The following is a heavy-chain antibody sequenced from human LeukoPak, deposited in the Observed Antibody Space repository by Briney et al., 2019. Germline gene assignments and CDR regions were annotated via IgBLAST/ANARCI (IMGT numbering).Heavy chain of an antibody. J-gene: IGHJ5*02. Sequence: ASVKVSCKSSGYTFSDYFVHWVRQPPGQGLEWMGWINPKKGDTTYAQSFQGRVTMTRDTSISATYMELNSLRSGDTAVYYCTRGYEYGWFDPWGQGTLVTVSS. CDR3: TRGYEYGWFDP. D-gene: IGHD3-16*01. CDR2: INPKKGDT. CDR1: GYTFSDYF. V-gene: IGHV1-2*02.